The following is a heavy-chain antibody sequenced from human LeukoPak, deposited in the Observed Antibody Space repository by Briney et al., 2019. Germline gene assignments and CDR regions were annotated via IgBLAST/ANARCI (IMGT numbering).Heavy chain of an antibody. CDR1: GYTFTDYY. Sequence: GASVKVSCKASGYTFTDYYLHWVGQAPGQGLEWMGRFNPNSGGTDYAQMFQGRVTMTRDTSINTAYMELSGLRSDDTAVYYCARDASTTRVISASDNWGQGTLVTVSS. D-gene: IGHD2/OR15-2a*01. CDR3: ARDASTTRVISASDN. CDR2: FNPNSGGT. J-gene: IGHJ4*02. V-gene: IGHV1-2*02.